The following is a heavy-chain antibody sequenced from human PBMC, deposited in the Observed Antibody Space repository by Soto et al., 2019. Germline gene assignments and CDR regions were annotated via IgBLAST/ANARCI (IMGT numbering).Heavy chain of an antibody. J-gene: IGHJ4*02. CDR2: ISYDGSNK. CDR1: GFTFSSYG. CDR3: AKRRDGYNRGIDY. Sequence: ESGGGVVQPGRSLRLSCAASGFTFSSYGMHWVRQAPGKGLEWVAVISYDGSNKYYADSVKGRFTISRDNSKNTLYLQMNSLRAEDTAVYYCAKRRDGYNRGIDYWGQGTLVTVSS. D-gene: IGHD5-12*01. V-gene: IGHV3-30*18.